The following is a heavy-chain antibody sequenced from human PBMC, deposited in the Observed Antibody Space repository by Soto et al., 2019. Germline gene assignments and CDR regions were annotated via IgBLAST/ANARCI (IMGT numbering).Heavy chain of an antibody. CDR3: ARREVGTTLDFDY. CDR1: GFTFSSYA. CDR2: ISYDGSNK. D-gene: IGHD1-26*01. V-gene: IGHV3-30-3*01. J-gene: IGHJ4*02. Sequence: LRLSCAASGFTFSSYAMHWVRQAPGKGLEWVAVISYDGSNKYYADSVKGRFTISRDNSKNTLYLQMNSLRAEDTAVYYCARREVGTTLDFDYWGQGTLATVSS.